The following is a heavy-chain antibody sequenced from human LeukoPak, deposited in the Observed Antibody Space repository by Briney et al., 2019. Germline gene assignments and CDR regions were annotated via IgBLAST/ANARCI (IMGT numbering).Heavy chain of an antibody. V-gene: IGHV3-23*01. CDR3: ARDSSRGITMIVD. J-gene: IGHJ4*02. Sequence: PGGSLRLSCAASGFTFSSYVMSWVRQAPGKGLDWVSSISGSHGSTYYADSVKGRFTISRDNSKNTLYLQMNSLRAEDTAFYHCARDSSRGITMIVDWGQGTLVTVSS. CDR1: GFTFSSYV. D-gene: IGHD3-22*01. CDR2: ISGSHGST.